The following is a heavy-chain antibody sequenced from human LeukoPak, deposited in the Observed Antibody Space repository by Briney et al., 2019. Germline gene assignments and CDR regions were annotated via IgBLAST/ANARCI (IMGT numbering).Heavy chain of an antibody. J-gene: IGHJ6*02. CDR2: MNPNSGNT. CDR1: GYTFTSYD. CDR3: ARKSIVGAAYYYYVMDV. Sequence: ASVKVSCKASGYTFTSYDINWVRQATGQGLEWMGWMNPNSGNTGYAQKFQGRVTMTRNTSISTAYMELSSLRSEDTAVYYCARKSIVGAAYYYYVMDVWGQGTTVTVSS. V-gene: IGHV1-8*01. D-gene: IGHD1-26*01.